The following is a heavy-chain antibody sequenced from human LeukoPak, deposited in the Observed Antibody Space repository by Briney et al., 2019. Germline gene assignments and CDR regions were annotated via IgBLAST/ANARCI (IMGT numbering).Heavy chain of an antibody. J-gene: IGHJ4*02. V-gene: IGHV1-2*02. CDR2: INPNSGGT. CDR3: ATEKYYGSGSTFDY. CDR1: GYTFTGYY. Sequence: RASVKVSCKASGYTFTGYYMHWVRQAPGQGLEWMGWINPNSGGTNYAQKFQGRVTMTRDTSISTAYMELSRLRSDDTAVYYCATEKYYGSGSTFDYWGRGTLVTVSS. D-gene: IGHD3-10*01.